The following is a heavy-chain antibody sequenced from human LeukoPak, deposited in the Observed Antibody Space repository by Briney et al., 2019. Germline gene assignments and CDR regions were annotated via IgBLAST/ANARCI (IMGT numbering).Heavy chain of an antibody. CDR3: AREGFPPGVLH. J-gene: IGHJ1*01. D-gene: IGHD2-2*01. V-gene: IGHV3-7*01. CDR2: IDQDGSEK. CDR1: GFTFSEYW. Sequence: GGSLRLSCAVSGFTFSEYWMSWVRQAPGKGLEWVAHIDQDGSEKYYVDSVKGRFTISRDNAKNSLYLQMNSLRAEDTAVYYCAREGFPPGVLHWGQGTLVTVSS.